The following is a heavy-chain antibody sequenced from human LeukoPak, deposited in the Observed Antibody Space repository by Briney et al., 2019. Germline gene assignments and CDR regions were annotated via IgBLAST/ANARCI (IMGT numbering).Heavy chain of an antibody. V-gene: IGHV4-59*01. CDR2: IYYSGST. D-gene: IGHD6-6*01. CDR3: ARARPDYYYYYYMDV. J-gene: IGHJ6*03. Sequence: SETLSLTCTVSGGSISSYYWSWIRQPPGKGLEWIGYIYYSGSTNYNPSLKSRVTISVDTSKNQFSLKLSSVTAADTAVYYCARARPDYYYYYYMDVWGKGTTVTVSS. CDR1: GGSISSYY.